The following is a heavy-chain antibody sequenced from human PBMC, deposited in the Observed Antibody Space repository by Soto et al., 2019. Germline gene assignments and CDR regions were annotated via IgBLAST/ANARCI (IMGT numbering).Heavy chain of an antibody. V-gene: IGHV3-73*01. Sequence: PVGSLRLSCAASGFTFSGSTIHWVRQASGKGLEWVGRVRTKANNYATAYTESVKGRFTISRDDSENTAYLQMDSLKTEDTAVYYCTSSSASFHWGQGTLVTVSS. CDR3: TSSSASFH. D-gene: IGHD6-19*01. CDR2: VRTKANNYAT. CDR1: GFTFSGST. J-gene: IGHJ4*02.